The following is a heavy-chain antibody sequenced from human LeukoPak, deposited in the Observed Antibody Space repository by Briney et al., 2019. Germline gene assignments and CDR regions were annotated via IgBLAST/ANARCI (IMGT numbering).Heavy chain of an antibody. V-gene: IGHV3-7*01. Sequence: WGSLRLSCAASGFTFSNYWLNWVRQAPGQGLEGVANIKQDGNEKYYVDSVKGRFTSSRDNAKNSLYLQMNSLRVEDTAVYYCAKPITVSGATDGFDIWGQGTMVTVSS. CDR1: GFTFSNYW. CDR3: AKPITVSGATDGFDI. J-gene: IGHJ3*02. D-gene: IGHD3-3*01. CDR2: IKQDGNEK.